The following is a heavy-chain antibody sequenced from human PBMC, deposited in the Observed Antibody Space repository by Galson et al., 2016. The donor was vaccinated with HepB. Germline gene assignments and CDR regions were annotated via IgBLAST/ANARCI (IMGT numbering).Heavy chain of an antibody. CDR2: IYHTGTS. CDR3: ARAAIIPGARMVFDP. D-gene: IGHD2-2*01. J-gene: IGHJ5*02. Sequence: ETLSLTCAVSGASISVSNWWTWVRHVPGKGLEWIGEIYHTGTSNNNPFLSSRFTLSVDKSRNQFSLNLTSVTAADTAVYYCARAAIIPGARMVFDPWGQGILVTVSS. V-gene: IGHV4-4*02. CDR1: GASISVSNW.